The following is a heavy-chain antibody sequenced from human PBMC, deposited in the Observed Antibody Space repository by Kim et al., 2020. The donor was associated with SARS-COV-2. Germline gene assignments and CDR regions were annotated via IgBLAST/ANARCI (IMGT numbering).Heavy chain of an antibody. D-gene: IGHD3-10*01. CDR3: AKDISPLGSGSYPDY. CDR2: ISWNSGSI. V-gene: IGHV3-9*01. Sequence: GGSLRLSCAASGFTFDDYAMHWVRQAPGKGLEWVSGISWNSGSIGYADSVKGRFTISRDNAKNSLYLQMNSLRAEDTALYYCAKDISPLGSGSYPDYWG. J-gene: IGHJ4*01. CDR1: GFTFDDYA.